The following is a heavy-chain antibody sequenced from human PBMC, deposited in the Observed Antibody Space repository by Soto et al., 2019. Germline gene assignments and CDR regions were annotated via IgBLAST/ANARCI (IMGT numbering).Heavy chain of an antibody. Sequence: SGGSLRLSCSASGFTFSSYDMHWVRQGPGKGLEWVSAIGTAGDTNYAGSVKGRFTISRENAKNSLYLQMNSLRAGDTAVYYCAREDSIIIPAVSDFWGQGTLVTVSS. CDR3: AREDSIIIPAVSDF. J-gene: IGHJ4*02. CDR2: IGTAGDT. CDR1: GFTFSSYD. D-gene: IGHD2-2*01. V-gene: IGHV3-13*04.